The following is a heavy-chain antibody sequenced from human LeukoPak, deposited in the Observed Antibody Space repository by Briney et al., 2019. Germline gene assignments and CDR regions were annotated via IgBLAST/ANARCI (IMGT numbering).Heavy chain of an antibody. D-gene: IGHD3-22*01. J-gene: IGHJ5*02. CDR3: TRHYDSDSSGDPDWFDP. CDR2: ISNSGRT. Sequence: LETLSLTCTVSGASVTIDYWGWIRQPPGKGLEWIGHISNSGRTNYHPSLKSRVTISLDTSRNQSSLKLTSVTAADTAIYYCTRHYDSDSSGDPDWFDPWGQGTLVTVSS. CDR1: GASVTIDY. V-gene: IGHV4-59*08.